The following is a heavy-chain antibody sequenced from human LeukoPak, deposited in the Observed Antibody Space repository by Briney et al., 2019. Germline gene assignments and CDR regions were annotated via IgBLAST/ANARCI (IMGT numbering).Heavy chain of an antibody. Sequence: GGSLRLSCAASGFTFDDYAMHWVRRAPGKGLEWVSGISWNSGSIGYADSVKGRFTISRDNAKNSLYLQMNSLRAEDTALYYCAKVRRYSGYDFFDYWGQGTLVTVSS. CDR1: GFTFDDYA. J-gene: IGHJ4*02. CDR3: AKVRRYSGYDFFDY. CDR2: ISWNSGSI. V-gene: IGHV3-9*01. D-gene: IGHD5-12*01.